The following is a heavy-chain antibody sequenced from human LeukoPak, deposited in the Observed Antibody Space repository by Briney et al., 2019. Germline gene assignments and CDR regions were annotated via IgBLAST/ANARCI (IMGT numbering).Heavy chain of an antibody. CDR1: GYTFTSYY. V-gene: IGHV1-46*01. CDR2: INPSGGST. D-gene: IGHD2-8*01. Sequence: ASVKVSCKASGYTFTSYYMHWVRQAPGQGLEWMGIINPSGGSTSYAQKFQGRVTMTRDMSTSTVYMELSSLRSEDTAVYYCAREYCTNGVCYGWFDPWGQGTLVTVSS. CDR3: AREYCTNGVCYGWFDP. J-gene: IGHJ5*02.